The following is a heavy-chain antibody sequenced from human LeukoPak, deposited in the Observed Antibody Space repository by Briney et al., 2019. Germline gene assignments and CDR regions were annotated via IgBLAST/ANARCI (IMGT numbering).Heavy chain of an antibody. CDR2: TYYRSKWYN. V-gene: IGHV6-1*01. CDR3: ARGGQGDGYSADEAFDI. CDR1: GDSVSSNSS. Sequence: SQTLSLTCAISGDSVSSNSSWNWLRQSPSRGLEWLGRTYYRSKWYNDYVVSVKSRININPDTSKNQFSLQLNSVTPEDTAAYYCARGGQGDGYSADEAFDIWGQGTMVTVS. D-gene: IGHD5-18*01. J-gene: IGHJ3*02.